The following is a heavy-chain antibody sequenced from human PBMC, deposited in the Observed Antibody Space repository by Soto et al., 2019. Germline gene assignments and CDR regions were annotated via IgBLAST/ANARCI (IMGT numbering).Heavy chain of an antibody. V-gene: IGHV3-30*18. CDR1: GFTFSSYG. J-gene: IGHJ6*03. CDR2: ISYDGSNK. D-gene: IGHD2-2*01. Sequence: GGSLRLSCAASGFTFSSYGMHWVREAPGKGLEWVAVISYDGSNKYYADSVKGRFTISRDNSKNTLYLQMNSLRAEDTAVYYCAKDGVPAAIGYYYYMDVWGKGTTVTVSS. CDR3: AKDGVPAAIGYYYYMDV.